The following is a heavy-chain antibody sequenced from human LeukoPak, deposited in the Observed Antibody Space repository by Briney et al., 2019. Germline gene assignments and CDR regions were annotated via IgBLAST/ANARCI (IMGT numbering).Heavy chain of an antibody. CDR2: IYYSGST. V-gene: IGHV4-61*01. CDR1: GGSISSSSYY. D-gene: IGHD5-18*01. Sequence: SETLSLTCTVSGGSISSSSYYWSWIRQPPGKGLEWIGYIYYSGSTNYNPSLKSRVTISVDTSKNQFSLKLSSVTAADTAVYYCAREYRGYSPWGQGTLVTVSS. CDR3: AREYRGYSP. J-gene: IGHJ5*02.